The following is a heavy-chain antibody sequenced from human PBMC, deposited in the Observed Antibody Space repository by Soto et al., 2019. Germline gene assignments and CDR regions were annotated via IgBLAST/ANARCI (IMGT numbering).Heavy chain of an antibody. CDR1: GDSISRGNW. CDR2: IYESGST. D-gene: IGHD3-22*01. CDR3: AGERGYSDAFDM. J-gene: IGHJ3*02. V-gene: IGHV4-4*02. Sequence: QVQLQESGPGLVKPSGTLSLTCAVSGDSISRGNWWSWVRQPPGKGLEWIGEIYESGSTNYNPSLKSRVTISVDKSENQFSLKLSSVTAADTAVYYCAGERGYSDAFDMWGQGTMVTISS.